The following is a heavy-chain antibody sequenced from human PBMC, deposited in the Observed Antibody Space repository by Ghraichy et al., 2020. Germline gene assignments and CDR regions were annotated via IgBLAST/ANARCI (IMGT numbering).Heavy chain of an antibody. J-gene: IGHJ5*02. V-gene: IGHV4-39*01. D-gene: IGHD2-2*01. CDR3: ATNTIGRWFDP. CDR1: GDPISSTNYY. CDR2: IYYSGST. Sequence: SETLSLTCTVSGDPISSTNYYWGWIRQPPGKGLEWIGSIYYSGSTHYNPSLKSRVIVSIDTSKNQFSLKLSSISAADTGVYYCATNTIGRWFDPWGQGTLVTVSS.